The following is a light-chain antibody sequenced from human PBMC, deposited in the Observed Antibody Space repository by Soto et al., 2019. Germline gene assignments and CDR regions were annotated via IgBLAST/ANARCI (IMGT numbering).Light chain of an antibody. CDR2: DNN. CDR3: GIWATTLNV. V-gene: IGLV1-51*01. CDR1: NTDIANHY. Sequence: QSVLTQPPSVSAAPGQKVTLSCSGSNTDIANHYISWYQQLPGTAPKLLIYDNNRRPSGLPERFSASKSGSSATLAITGLQTGDEADYFCGIWATTLNVFGTGTLLTVL. J-gene: IGLJ1*01.